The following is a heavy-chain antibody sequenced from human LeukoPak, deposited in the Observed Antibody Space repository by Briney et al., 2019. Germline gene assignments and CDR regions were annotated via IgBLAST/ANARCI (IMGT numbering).Heavy chain of an antibody. CDR3: ARLVTTSGGYCSGGSCRGWFDP. V-gene: IGHV4-59*08. D-gene: IGHD2-15*01. CDR1: GGSISSYY. CDR2: IYYSGST. J-gene: IGHJ5*02. Sequence: SETLSLTCTVSGGSISSYYWSWTRQPPGKGLEWIGYIYYSGSTNYNPSLKSRVTISVDTSKNQFSLKLSSVTAADTAVYYCARLVTTSGGYCSGGSCRGWFDPWGQGTLVTVSS.